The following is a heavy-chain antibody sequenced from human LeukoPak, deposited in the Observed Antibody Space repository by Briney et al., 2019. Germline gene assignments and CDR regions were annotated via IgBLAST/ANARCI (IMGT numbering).Heavy chain of an antibody. J-gene: IGHJ5*02. CDR2: ISSSGSTK. CDR3: ARDLTSAGAFDP. V-gene: IGHV3-11*01. CDR1: GFTFSDYY. D-gene: IGHD3-9*01. Sequence: PGGSLRLSCAASGFTFSDYYMSWIRQAPGKGLEWVSYISSSGSTKYYADSVKGRFTVSRDNAKNSLDLQMNSLRADDTAVYYCARDLTSAGAFDPWGQGALVTVSS.